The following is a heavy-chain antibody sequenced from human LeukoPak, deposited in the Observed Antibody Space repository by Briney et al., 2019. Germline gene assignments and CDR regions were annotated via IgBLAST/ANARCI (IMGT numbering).Heavy chain of an antibody. V-gene: IGHV4-34*01. J-gene: IGHJ4*02. Sequence: SETLSLTCAVYGGSFSGYYWSWIRQPPGKGLEWIGEINHSGSTNYNPSLKSRVTISVDTSKNQFSLKLSSVTAADTAVYYCARGDISSGYYYVFDYWGQGTLVTVSS. CDR1: GGSFSGYY. CDR2: INHSGST. CDR3: ARGDISSGYYYVFDY. D-gene: IGHD3-22*01.